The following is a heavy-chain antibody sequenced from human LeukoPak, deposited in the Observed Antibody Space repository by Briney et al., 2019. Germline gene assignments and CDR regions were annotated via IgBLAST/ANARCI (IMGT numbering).Heavy chain of an antibody. J-gene: IGHJ4*02. Sequence: PGGSLRLSCAASGFTFSSDAMSWVRQAPGKGLEWVSAISGSGGSTYYADSVKGRFTISRDNSKNTLYLQMNSLRAEDTAVYYCATLLSYYDFWSGSHVDYWGQGTLVTVSS. D-gene: IGHD3-3*01. CDR2: ISGSGGST. CDR1: GFTFSSDA. CDR3: ATLLSYYDFWSGSHVDY. V-gene: IGHV3-23*01.